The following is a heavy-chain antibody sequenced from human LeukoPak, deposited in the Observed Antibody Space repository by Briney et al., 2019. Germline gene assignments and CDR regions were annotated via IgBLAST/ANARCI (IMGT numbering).Heavy chain of an antibody. D-gene: IGHD2-15*01. CDR3: AKSGLNRFDY. CDR2: IQYDGSNK. CDR1: GFTFSSCG. Sequence: GGSLRLSCAASGFTFSSCGFHWVRQAPGKGLEWVAFIQYDGSNKYYADSVKGRFTISRDNSKNTLYLQMNSLRAEDTAVYYCAKSGLNRFDYWGQGTLVTVSS. J-gene: IGHJ4*02. V-gene: IGHV3-30*02.